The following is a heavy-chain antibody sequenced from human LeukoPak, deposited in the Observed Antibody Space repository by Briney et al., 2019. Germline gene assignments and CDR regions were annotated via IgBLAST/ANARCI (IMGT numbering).Heavy chain of an antibody. J-gene: IGHJ3*02. Sequence: GGSLRLSCVASGFTFSSYGMHWVRQAPGKGLEWVAVISYDGSNKYYADSVKGRFTISRDNSKNTLYLQMNSLRAEDTAVYYCAKDLPYCSSTSCYGTDAFDIWGQGTMVTVSS. V-gene: IGHV3-30*18. CDR2: ISYDGSNK. CDR1: GFTFSSYG. D-gene: IGHD2-2*01. CDR3: AKDLPYCSSTSCYGTDAFDI.